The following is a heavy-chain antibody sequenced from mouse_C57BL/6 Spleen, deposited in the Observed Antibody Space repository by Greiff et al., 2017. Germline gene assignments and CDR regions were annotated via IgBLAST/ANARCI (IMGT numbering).Heavy chain of an antibody. CDR2: IDPETGGT. V-gene: IGHV1-15*01. J-gene: IGHJ3*01. Sequence: VHLVESGAELVRPGASVTLSCKASGYTFTDYEMHWVKQTPVHGLEWIGAIDPETGGTAYNQKFKGKAILTADKSSSTAYMELRSLTSEDSAVYYCTSSYGFSFAYWGQGTLVTVSA. CDR1: GYTFTDYE. D-gene: IGHD2-2*01. CDR3: TSSYGFSFAY.